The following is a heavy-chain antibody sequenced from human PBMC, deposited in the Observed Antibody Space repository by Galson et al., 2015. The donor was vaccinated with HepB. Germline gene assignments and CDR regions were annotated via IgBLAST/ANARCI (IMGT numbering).Heavy chain of an antibody. CDR2: VSGSGDNT. Sequence: SLRLSCAASGFTFSSYVVSWVRQAPGKGLEWVSAVSGSGDNTYYADSVKGRFTISRDNSKNTLYLQMNSLRAEDTAVYYCARVIWASYYGSGIPNDGEFDIWGQGTMVTVSS. D-gene: IGHD3-10*01. CDR3: ARVIWASYYGSGIPNDGEFDI. V-gene: IGHV3-23*01. CDR1: GFTFSSYV. J-gene: IGHJ3*02.